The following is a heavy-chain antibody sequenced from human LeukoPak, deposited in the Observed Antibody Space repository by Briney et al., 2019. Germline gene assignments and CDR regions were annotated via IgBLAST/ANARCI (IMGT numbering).Heavy chain of an antibody. CDR2: FYYSGST. Sequence: SETLSLTCTVSGGSISSSYYWGWIRQPPGKGLEWIGNFYYSGSTYYNPSLKSRVTISVDTSKNQFSLKLISVTAADTAVYYCARTTEGGYTYGYFYYYYMDVWGKGTTVTISS. CDR3: ARTTEGGYTYGYFYYYYMDV. J-gene: IGHJ6*03. CDR1: GGSISSSYY. D-gene: IGHD5-18*01. V-gene: IGHV4-39*07.